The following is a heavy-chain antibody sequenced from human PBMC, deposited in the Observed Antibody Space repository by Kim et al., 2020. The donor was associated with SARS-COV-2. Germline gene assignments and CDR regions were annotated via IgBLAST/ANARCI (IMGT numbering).Heavy chain of an antibody. V-gene: IGHV1-69*05. D-gene: IGHD6-13*01. CDR2: IIPIFGTA. CDR3: ARTGYSSSWPNYYYYGMDV. J-gene: IGHJ6*02. CDR1: GGTFSSYA. Sequence: SVKVSCKASGGTFSSYAISWVRQAPGQGLEWMGGIIPIFGTANYAQKFQGRVTITTDESTSTAYMELSSLRSEDTAVYYCARTGYSSSWPNYYYYGMDVWGQGTTVTVSS.